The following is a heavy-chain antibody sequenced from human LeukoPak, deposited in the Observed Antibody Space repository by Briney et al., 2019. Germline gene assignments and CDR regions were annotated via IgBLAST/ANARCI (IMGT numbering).Heavy chain of an antibody. J-gene: IGHJ4*02. V-gene: IGHV3-21*06. Sequence: PGGSLRLSCAASGFTFSSYSLNWVRQALGKGLEWVSCITSNIYTYYADSVRGRFTISRDNSQNSVYLVMNSLRAEDTAVYYCARERDTSMVALDSWGQGTLVTVSS. CDR1: GFTFSSYS. D-gene: IGHD5-18*01. CDR2: ITSNIYT. CDR3: ARERDTSMVALDS.